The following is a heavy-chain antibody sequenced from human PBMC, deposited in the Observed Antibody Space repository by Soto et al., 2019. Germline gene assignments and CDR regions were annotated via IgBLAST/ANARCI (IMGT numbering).Heavy chain of an antibody. D-gene: IGHD4-17*01. CDR3: VRAKYYADFDWFFDL. Sequence: QITLKESGPTLVKPTQTLTLTCTFPGFSLSTSSVGMGWIRQPPGKALEWLALISWNDDERYSPSLKSRLTITKDTSKNQVVLTMTNMDPVDTATYYCVRAKYYADFDWFFDLWGRGTLVTVSS. CDR1: GFSLSTSSVG. CDR2: ISWNDDE. V-gene: IGHV2-5*01. J-gene: IGHJ2*01.